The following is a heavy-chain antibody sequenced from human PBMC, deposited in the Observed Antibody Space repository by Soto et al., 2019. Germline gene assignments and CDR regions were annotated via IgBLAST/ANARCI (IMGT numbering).Heavy chain of an antibody. CDR2: IRAGNGYT. CDR3: ASQNCGDFCSADY. J-gene: IGHJ4*02. D-gene: IGHD2-21*01. Sequence: QVQLVQSGAEVRRSGASVKVSCKASGYTFSTLAIHWVRQAPGQGLEWMGYIRAGNGYTKYSQNFQGRVTITRDTLASTAYMELSSLRSEDTAVYYCASQNCGDFCSADYWGQGTLVTVSS. V-gene: IGHV1-3*01. CDR1: GYTFSTLA.